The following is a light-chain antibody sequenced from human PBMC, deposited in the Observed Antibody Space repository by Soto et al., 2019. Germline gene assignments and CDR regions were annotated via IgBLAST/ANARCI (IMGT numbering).Light chain of an antibody. V-gene: IGLV2-23*01. CDR1: DTDVGSYNF. J-gene: IGLJ1*01. CDR3: WSYAGRSTAV. CDR2: EGI. Sequence: QSALTQPASVSGSPGQSISISCTGTDTDVGSYNFVSWYQQHPGKAPKLIIYEGIKRPSGVSDRFSGSKSGNTASLEISGLQYDDEADYYCWSYAGRSTAVFGTGTKVTVL.